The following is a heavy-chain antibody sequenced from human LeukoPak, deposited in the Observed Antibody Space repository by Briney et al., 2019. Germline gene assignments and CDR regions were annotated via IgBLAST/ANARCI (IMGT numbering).Heavy chain of an antibody. CDR2: IYHSGST. Sequence: SETLSLTCTVSGYSISSGFYWGWIRQPPGKGLECIGSIYHSGSTYRNPSLKSRVTISVDTSKNQFSLNLSSVTAADTAMYYCARAVGTSRNFFDYWGQGTLVTVSS. V-gene: IGHV4-38-2*02. CDR3: ARAVGTSRNFFDY. CDR1: GYSISSGFY. J-gene: IGHJ4*02. D-gene: IGHD4-23*01.